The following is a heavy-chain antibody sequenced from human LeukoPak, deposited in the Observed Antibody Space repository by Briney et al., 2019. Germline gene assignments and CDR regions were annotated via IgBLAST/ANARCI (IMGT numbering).Heavy chain of an antibody. CDR3: ASWADGYCSGGSCWNY. CDR1: GYTFTGYY. Sequence: GASVEVSCKASGYTFTGYYMHWVRQAPGQGLEWMGWINPNSGGTNYAQKFQGRVTMTRDRSISTAYMELSRLRSDDTAVYYCASWADGYCSGGSCWNYWGQGTLVTVSS. CDR2: INPNSGGT. J-gene: IGHJ4*02. V-gene: IGHV1-2*02. D-gene: IGHD2-15*01.